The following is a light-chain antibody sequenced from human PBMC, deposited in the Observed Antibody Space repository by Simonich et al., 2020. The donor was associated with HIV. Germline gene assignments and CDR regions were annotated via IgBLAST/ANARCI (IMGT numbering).Light chain of an antibody. V-gene: IGLV8-61*01. CDR3: VLYMGSGIWV. Sequence: QTVVTQEPSFSVSPGGTVTLTCGLSSGSVPTYYFPTWYQQTPGQAPRTLIYRTNTRSSGVPDRFSGSILGNKAALTITGAQADDESDYYCVLYMGSGIWVFGGGTKLTVL. CDR2: RTN. J-gene: IGLJ3*02. CDR1: SGSVPTYYF.